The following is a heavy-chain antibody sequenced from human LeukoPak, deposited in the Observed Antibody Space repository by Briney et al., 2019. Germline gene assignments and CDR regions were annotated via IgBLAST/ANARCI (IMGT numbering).Heavy chain of an antibody. Sequence: GGPLRLSCKTSGLTLSDDWMNWVRQAPGKGPEWVANINQDASGASYVDSVRGRFTISRDNAKESVYLQMNSLRADDTAIYYCARGLRWPDFWGQGTLVTVSS. V-gene: IGHV3-7*03. CDR3: ARGLRWPDF. CDR2: INQDASGA. J-gene: IGHJ4*02. D-gene: IGHD4-23*01. CDR1: GLTLSDDW.